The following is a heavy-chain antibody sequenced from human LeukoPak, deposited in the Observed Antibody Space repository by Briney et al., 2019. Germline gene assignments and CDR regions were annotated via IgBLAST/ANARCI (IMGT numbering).Heavy chain of an antibody. CDR2: IYYSGST. CDR1: GGSINNYY. Sequence: SETLSLTCTVSGGSINNYYWSWIRQHPGKGLEWIGYIYYSGSTYYNPSLKSRVTISVDTSKNQFSLKLSSVTAADTAVYYCARDIPTGTRFDPWGQGTLVTVSS. J-gene: IGHJ5*02. V-gene: IGHV4-59*06. D-gene: IGHD1-7*01. CDR3: ARDIPTGTRFDP.